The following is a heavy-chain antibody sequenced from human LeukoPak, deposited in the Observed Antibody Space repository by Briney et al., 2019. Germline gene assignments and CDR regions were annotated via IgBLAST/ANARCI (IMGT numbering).Heavy chain of an antibody. J-gene: IGHJ6*03. D-gene: IGHD4-11*01. CDR3: AKVMTTVTTPYYYYYYYMDV. CDR1: GFTFSSYG. CDR2: IRYDGSNK. Sequence: QPGGSLRLSCAASGFTFSSYGMHSVRQPPAKGLEWVAFIRYDGSNKYYADSLKGRFTISRDNFKNTLYLQMNSLRAEDTAVYYCAKVMTTVTTPYYYYYYYMDVWGKGTTVTVSS. V-gene: IGHV3-30*02.